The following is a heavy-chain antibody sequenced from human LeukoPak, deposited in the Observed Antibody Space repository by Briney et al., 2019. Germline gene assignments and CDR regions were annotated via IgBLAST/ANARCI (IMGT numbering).Heavy chain of an antibody. CDR3: ARGYYDFWSGYQPPDY. D-gene: IGHD3-3*01. CDR2: INHSGST. J-gene: IGHJ4*02. Sequence: SETLSLTCAVYGGSFSGYYWSWIRQPPGKGLEWIGEINHSGSTNYNPSLKSRVTISVDTSKNQFSLKLSSVTAADTAVYYCARGYYDFWSGYQPPDYWGQGTLVTVSS. V-gene: IGHV4-34*01. CDR1: GGSFSGYY.